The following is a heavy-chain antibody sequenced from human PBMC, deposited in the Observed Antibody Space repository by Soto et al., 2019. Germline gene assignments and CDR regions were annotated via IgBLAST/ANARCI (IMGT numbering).Heavy chain of an antibody. CDR3: ARDRCGTNGVCYMNYYYYYMDV. D-gene: IGHD2-8*01. CDR2: INAGNGNT. J-gene: IGHJ6*03. Sequence: ASVKVSCKASGYTFTCYAMHWVRQAPGQRLEWMGWINAGNGNTKYSQKFQGRVTITRDTSASTAYMELSSLRSEDTAVYYCARDRCGTNGVCYMNYYYYYMDVWGKGTTVTVSS. CDR1: GYTFTCYA. V-gene: IGHV1-3*01.